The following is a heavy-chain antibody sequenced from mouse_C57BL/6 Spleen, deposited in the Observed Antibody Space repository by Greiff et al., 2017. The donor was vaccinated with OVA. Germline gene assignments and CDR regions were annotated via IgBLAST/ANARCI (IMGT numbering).Heavy chain of an antibody. CDR3: ARGGDGYQYYFDY. D-gene: IGHD2-3*01. CDR1: GYTFTSYW. Sequence: QVQLQQPGAELVRPGSSVKLSCKASGYTFTSYWMHWVKQRPIQGLEWIGNIDPSDSETHYNQKFKDKATLTVDKSSSTAYMQLSSQTSEDSAVYYCARGGDGYQYYFDYWGQGTTLTVSS. CDR2: IDPSDSET. J-gene: IGHJ2*01. V-gene: IGHV1-52*01.